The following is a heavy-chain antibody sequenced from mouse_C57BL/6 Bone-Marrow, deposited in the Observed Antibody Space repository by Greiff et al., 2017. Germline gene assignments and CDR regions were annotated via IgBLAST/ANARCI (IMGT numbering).Heavy chain of an antibody. Sequence: VQLQQPGAELVMPGASVKLSCKASGYTFTSYWMHWVKQRPGQGLEWIGEIDPSDSYTNYNQKFTGKSTLTVDKSSSTAYMQLSSLTSEDSAVYYCARVMVTPFAYWGQGTLVTVSA. D-gene: IGHD2-3*01. CDR3: ARVMVTPFAY. CDR1: GYTFTSYW. J-gene: IGHJ3*01. V-gene: IGHV1-69*01. CDR2: IDPSDSYT.